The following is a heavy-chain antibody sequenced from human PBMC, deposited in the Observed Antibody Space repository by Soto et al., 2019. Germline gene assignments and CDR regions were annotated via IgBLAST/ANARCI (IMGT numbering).Heavy chain of an antibody. V-gene: IGHV1-2*04. CDR1: GYTFTGYY. Sequence: QVQLVQSGAEVKKPGASVKVSCKASGYTFTGYYMHWVRQAPGQGLEWMGWINPNSGGTNYAQKLQGWVTMTRDTSISTAYMELSRLRSDDTAVYYCARGEGESIYYYYSGMDVWGQGTTVTVSS. D-gene: IGHD1-26*01. CDR3: ARGEGESIYYYYSGMDV. CDR2: INPNSGGT. J-gene: IGHJ6*02.